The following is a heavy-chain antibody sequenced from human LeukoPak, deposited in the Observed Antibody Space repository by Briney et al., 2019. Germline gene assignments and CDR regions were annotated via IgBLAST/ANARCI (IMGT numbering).Heavy chain of an antibody. CDR3: ARRAGDYSHPYDY. V-gene: IGHV3-53*01. D-gene: IGHD3-22*01. J-gene: IGHJ4*02. CDR2: IYSGGST. CDR1: GFTFDDYA. Sequence: GGSLRLSCAASGFTFDDYAMHWVRQAPGKGLEWVSFIYSGGSTHYSDPVKGRFTISRDNSKNTLYRQMNSLRAEDTAVYYCARRAGDYSHPYDYWGQGTLVTVSS.